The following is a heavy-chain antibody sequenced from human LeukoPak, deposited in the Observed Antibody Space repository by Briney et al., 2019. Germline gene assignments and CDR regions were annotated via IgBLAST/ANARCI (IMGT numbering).Heavy chain of an antibody. Sequence: ASVKLSCKASGNTFTGYYMHWVRQAPGQGLEWMGWINSNSGGTNYAQKFQGRVTMTRDTSISTAYMELSRLRSDDTAVYYCARAALGSGSCYSDYWGQGTLVTVSS. CDR3: ARAALGSGSCYSDY. V-gene: IGHV1-2*02. CDR2: INSNSGGT. D-gene: IGHD3-10*01. J-gene: IGHJ4*02. CDR1: GNTFTGYY.